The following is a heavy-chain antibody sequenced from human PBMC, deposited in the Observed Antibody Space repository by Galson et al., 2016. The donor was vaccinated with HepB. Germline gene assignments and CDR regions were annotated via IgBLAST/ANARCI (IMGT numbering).Heavy chain of an antibody. D-gene: IGHD5-12*01. V-gene: IGHV3-23*01. J-gene: IGHJ4*02. CDR1: GFTFSNYA. CDR3: AKLTSIVPTGTIDY. CDR2: INAYATGT. Sequence: SLRLSCAASGFTFSNYAMTWVRQAPGKGLEWVSSINAYATGTYYADSVKGRFTISRDSSKNTLSLQMSSLRVEDTAVYYCAKLTSIVPTGTIDYWGQGTLVTVSS.